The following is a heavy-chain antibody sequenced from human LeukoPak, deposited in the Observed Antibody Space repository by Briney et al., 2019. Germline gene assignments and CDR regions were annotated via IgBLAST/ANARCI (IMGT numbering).Heavy chain of an antibody. Sequence: GASVKVSCKASGYTFTSYGISWVRQAPGQGLEWEGWISAYNGNTNYAQKLQGRVTMTTDTSTSTAYMELRSLRSDDTAVYYCARLPLGDDYGDLDYFDYWGQGTLVTVSS. V-gene: IGHV1-18*04. CDR2: ISAYNGNT. D-gene: IGHD4-17*01. CDR3: ARLPLGDDYGDLDYFDY. J-gene: IGHJ4*02. CDR1: GYTFTSYG.